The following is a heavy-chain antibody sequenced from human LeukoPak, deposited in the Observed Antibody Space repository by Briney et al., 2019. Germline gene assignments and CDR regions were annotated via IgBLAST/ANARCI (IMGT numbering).Heavy chain of an antibody. V-gene: IGHV4-59*08. Sequence: SETLSLTCTVSGGSISSYYWSWIRQPPGKGLEWIGYIYYSGSTYYNPSLKSRVTISVHTSKNQFSLKLSSVTAADTAVYYCARHQGSLDYWGQGTLVTVSS. CDR3: ARHQGSLDY. CDR1: GGSISSYY. J-gene: IGHJ4*02. CDR2: IYYSGST.